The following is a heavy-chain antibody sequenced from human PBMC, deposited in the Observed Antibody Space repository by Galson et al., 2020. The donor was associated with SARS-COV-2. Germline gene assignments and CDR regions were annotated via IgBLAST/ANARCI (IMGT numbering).Heavy chain of an antibody. CDR2: ISGSGAST. CDR1: GFTFSSYA. J-gene: IGHJ4*02. Sequence: GESLKISCAASGFTFSSYAMSWVRQAPGKGLEWVSAISGSGASTYYADSVNGRFTISRDNSKNTLYLQMNSLRAEDTAVYYCAKGDRITIFGVVILTGFDYWGQGTLVTFSS. V-gene: IGHV3-23*01. CDR3: AKGDRITIFGVVILTGFDY. D-gene: IGHD3-3*01.